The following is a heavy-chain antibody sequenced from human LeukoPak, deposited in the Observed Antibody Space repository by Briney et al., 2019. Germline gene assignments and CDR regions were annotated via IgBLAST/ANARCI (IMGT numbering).Heavy chain of an antibody. CDR3: ARSKDILTGYCFDY. V-gene: IGHV4-39*07. J-gene: IGHJ4*02. CDR1: GRSISSTSYY. CDR2: IYKTGST. D-gene: IGHD3-9*01. Sequence: SETLSLTCTVSGRSISSTSYYWAWIRQPPGKGLEWIGSIYKTGSTNYNPSLKSRVTISVDTSKNQFSPKLSSVTAADTAVYYCARSKDILTGYCFDYWGQGTLVTVSS.